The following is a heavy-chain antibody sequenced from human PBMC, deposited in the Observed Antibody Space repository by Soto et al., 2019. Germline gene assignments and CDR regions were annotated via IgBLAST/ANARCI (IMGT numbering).Heavy chain of an antibody. CDR1: GFTFSSYA. CDR2: ISGSGGST. CDR3: AKGEDCSGGICYDGYYYYGMDV. V-gene: IGHV3-23*01. J-gene: IGHJ6*02. Sequence: EVQLLESGGGLVQPGGSLRLSCAASGFTFSSYAMSWVRQAPGKGLEWVSAISGSGGSTYYADSVKGRFTISRDNSKNTLYLQMNSLRAEDTAVYYCAKGEDCSGGICYDGYYYYGMDVWGQGTTVTVSS. D-gene: IGHD2-15*01.